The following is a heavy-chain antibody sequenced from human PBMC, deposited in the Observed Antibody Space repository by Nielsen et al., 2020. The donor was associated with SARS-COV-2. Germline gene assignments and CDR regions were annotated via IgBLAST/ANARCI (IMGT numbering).Heavy chain of an antibody. V-gene: IGHV3-23*03. CDR3: ARVLAYDYVWGSYRH. CDR1: GFTFSSYA. CDR2: IYSGGSST. D-gene: IGHD3-16*02. J-gene: IGHJ4*02. Sequence: GGSLRLSCAASGFTFSSYAMSWVRQAPGKGLEWVSVIYSGGSSTYYADSVKGRFTISRDNSKNTLYLQMNSLRAEDTAVYYCARVLAYDYVWGSYRHWGQGTLVTVSS.